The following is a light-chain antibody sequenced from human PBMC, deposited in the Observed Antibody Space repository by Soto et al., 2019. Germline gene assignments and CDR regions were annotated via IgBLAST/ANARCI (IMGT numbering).Light chain of an antibody. V-gene: IGKV3-15*01. CDR3: QQYNDWPIT. J-gene: IGKJ5*01. CDR1: QSVSSN. Sequence: EIVMTQSPATLSVSPGERVILSCRASQSVSSNLAWYQQKPGQAPRLLMYGASTRATGLPARFSGSGSGTDFTLTISSLQSEDFAVYSCQQYNDWPITFGQGTRVEIK. CDR2: GAS.